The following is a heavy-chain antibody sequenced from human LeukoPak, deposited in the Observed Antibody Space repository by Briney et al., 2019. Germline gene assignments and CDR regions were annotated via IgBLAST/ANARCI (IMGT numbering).Heavy chain of an antibody. CDR3: AREDAEESGSYDY. V-gene: IGHV3-74*01. Sequence: GGSLRLSCAASGFTFSSYWMHWVRQAPGKGLVWVSRINSDGSSTSYADSVKGRFTISRDNAKNTLYLQMNSLRADDTAVYYCAREDAEESGSYDYWGQGTLVTVSS. D-gene: IGHD1-26*01. CDR2: INSDGSST. CDR1: GFTFSSYW. J-gene: IGHJ4*02.